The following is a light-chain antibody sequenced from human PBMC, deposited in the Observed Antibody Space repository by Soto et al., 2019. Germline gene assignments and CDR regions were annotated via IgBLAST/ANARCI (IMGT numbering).Light chain of an antibody. CDR1: QSVLYSPNNKNY. Sequence: DIVMTQSPDSLAVSLGETATINCKSSQSVLYSPNNKNYLAWYQQKPRQRPKLLVYWASTRESGVPDRFSGSGSETDFTLTINSLQAEDVEVYYCQQYINAPQTFGQGTKVEIK. J-gene: IGKJ1*01. CDR2: WAS. CDR3: QQYINAPQT. V-gene: IGKV4-1*01.